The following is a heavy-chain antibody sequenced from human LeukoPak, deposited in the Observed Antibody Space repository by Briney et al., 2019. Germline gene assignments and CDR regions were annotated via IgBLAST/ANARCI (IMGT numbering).Heavy chain of an antibody. D-gene: IGHD4-11*01. CDR2: ISYDGSNK. J-gene: IGHJ4*02. CDR3: ARGSRASNYVGDY. V-gene: IGHV3-30-3*01. CDR1: GFTFSSYA. Sequence: GGSLRLSCAASGFTFSSYAMHWVRQAPGKGLEWVAVISYDGSNKYYADSVKGRFTISRDNSKNTLYLQMNSLRAEDTAVYYCARGSRASNYVGDYWGQGTLVTVSA.